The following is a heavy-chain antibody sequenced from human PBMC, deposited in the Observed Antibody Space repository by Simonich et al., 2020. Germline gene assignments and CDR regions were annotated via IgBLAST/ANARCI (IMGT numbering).Heavy chain of an antibody. D-gene: IGHD3-3*01. J-gene: IGHJ4*02. CDR3: ARKRFLEWFFDY. V-gene: IGHV3-21*01. CDR2: ISSSSSYI. Sequence: EVQLVESGGGLVKPGGSLRLSCAASGFTFSSYSMNWVRQAPVKELEWDSSISSSSSYIYYADSVKGRFTISRDNAKNALYLQMNSLRAEDTAVYYCARKRFLEWFFDYWGQGTLVTVSS. CDR1: GFTFSSYS.